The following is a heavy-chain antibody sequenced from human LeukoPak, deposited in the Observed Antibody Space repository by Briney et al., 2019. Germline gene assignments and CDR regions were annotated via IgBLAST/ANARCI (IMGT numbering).Heavy chain of an antibody. Sequence: GGPLRLSCVASGFTSSRYGMHWVRQAPGKGLEWVAVISYDGSNKYYADSVKGRFTISRDNSKNTLYLQMNSLRAEDTAVYYCAKVAVAAPEDYWGQGTLVTVSS. J-gene: IGHJ4*02. V-gene: IGHV3-30*18. CDR3: AKVAVAAPEDY. CDR1: GFTSSRYG. D-gene: IGHD6-19*01. CDR2: ISYDGSNK.